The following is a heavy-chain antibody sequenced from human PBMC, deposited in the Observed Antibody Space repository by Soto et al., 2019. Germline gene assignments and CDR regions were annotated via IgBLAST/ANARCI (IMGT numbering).Heavy chain of an antibody. V-gene: IGHV3-33*01. D-gene: IGHD6-19*01. Sequence: VGSLRLSCAASGFTFSSYGRHWVRQAPGKGLEWVAVIWYDGSNKYYADSVKGRFTISRDNSKNTLYLQMNSLRAEDTAVYYCARDLPVAGPDYWGQGTLVTVS. CDR3: ARDLPVAGPDY. CDR2: IWYDGSNK. CDR1: GFTFSSYG. J-gene: IGHJ4*02.